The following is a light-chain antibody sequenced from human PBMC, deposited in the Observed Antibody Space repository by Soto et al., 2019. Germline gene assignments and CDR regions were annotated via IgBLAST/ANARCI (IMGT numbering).Light chain of an antibody. Sequence: QSALTQPASVSGSPGQSITISCTGTSSDVGGYNYVSWYQQHPGKAPKLMIYDVSTRPLGVSNRFSGSKSGNTASLTISGLQAEDEADYYCSSYTSSSLYVFGTGTKLTVL. J-gene: IGLJ1*01. CDR2: DVS. V-gene: IGLV2-14*01. CDR1: SSDVGGYNY. CDR3: SSYTSSSLYV.